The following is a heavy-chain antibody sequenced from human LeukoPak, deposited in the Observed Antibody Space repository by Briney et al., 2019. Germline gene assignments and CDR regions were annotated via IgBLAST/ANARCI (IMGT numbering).Heavy chain of an antibody. Sequence: ASVKVSCKASGYTFTGYYMHWVRQAPGQGLEWMGWINPNSGGTNYVQKVQGRVTMTRNTSISTAYMELSRLRSDDTAVYSCARGEGGGAFDIWGQGTMVTVSS. CDR2: INPNSGGT. CDR1: GYTFTGYY. V-gene: IGHV1-2*02. J-gene: IGHJ3*02. D-gene: IGHD3-16*01. CDR3: ARGEGGGAFDI.